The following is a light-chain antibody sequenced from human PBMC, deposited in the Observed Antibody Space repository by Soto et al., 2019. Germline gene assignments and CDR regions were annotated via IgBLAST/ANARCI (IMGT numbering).Light chain of an antibody. CDR3: AAWDDRLSGPV. CDR2: KNN. V-gene: IGLV1-47*01. Sequence: QSVLTQPPSASGTPGQRVTISCSGSSSNIGSNYVYWYHQFPGTAPKLLIYKNNQRPSGVPDRFSGSKSGTSASLAISGLRSEDEADYYCAAWDDRLSGPVFGGGTKLTVL. CDR1: SSNIGSNY. J-gene: IGLJ3*02.